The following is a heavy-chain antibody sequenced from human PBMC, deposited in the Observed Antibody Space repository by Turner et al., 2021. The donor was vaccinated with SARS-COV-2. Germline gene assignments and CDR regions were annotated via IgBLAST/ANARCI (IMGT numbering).Heavy chain of an antibody. Sequence: EVQLVESGGGLVKPGGSLSLSCAASGFPFGSYSMNWVRQAPGKGLEWVSCISSSSSYIYYADSVKGRFTISRDNAKNSLYLQMNSLRAEDTAVYYCARWDNYYDSSGYYPDAFDIWGQGTMVTVSS. CDR1: GFPFGSYS. CDR3: ARWDNYYDSSGYYPDAFDI. V-gene: IGHV3-21*01. D-gene: IGHD3-22*01. J-gene: IGHJ3*02. CDR2: ISSSSSYI.